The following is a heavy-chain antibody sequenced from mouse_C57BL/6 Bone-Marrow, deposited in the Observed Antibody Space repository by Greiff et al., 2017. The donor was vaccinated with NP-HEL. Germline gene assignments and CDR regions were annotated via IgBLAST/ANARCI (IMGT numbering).Heavy chain of an antibody. J-gene: IGHJ2*01. CDR1: EYEFPSHD. CDR2: INSDGGST. CDR3: ASPRGYGLDY. Sequence: EVKVVESGGGLVQPGESLKLSCESNEYEFPSHDMSWVRKTPEKRLELVAAINSDGGSTYYPDTMERRFIISKGNTKTTQNLQISRLSSEDTALYYCASPRGYGLDYWGQGTTLTVSS. D-gene: IGHD1-1*01. V-gene: IGHV5-2*01.